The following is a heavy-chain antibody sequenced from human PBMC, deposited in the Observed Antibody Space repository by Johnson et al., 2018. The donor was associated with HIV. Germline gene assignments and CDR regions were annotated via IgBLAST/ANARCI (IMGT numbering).Heavy chain of an antibody. J-gene: IGHJ3*02. CDR1: GFTFSSYA. V-gene: IGHV3-30*04. Sequence: QVQLVESGGGLVQPGGSLRLSCAASGFTFSSYAMHWVRQAPGKGLEWVAVISYDGSNKYYADSVKGRFTISRYNSKNTLYLKMNSLRAEDTAVYYCARDWNNWNYGGPDAVYIWGQGTLVTVSS. D-gene: IGHD1-7*01. CDR2: ISYDGSNK. CDR3: ARDWNNWNYGGPDAVYI.